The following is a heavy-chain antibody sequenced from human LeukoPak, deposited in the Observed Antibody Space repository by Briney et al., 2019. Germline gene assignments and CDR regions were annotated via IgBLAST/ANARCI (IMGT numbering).Heavy chain of an antibody. CDR3: ARASLGVTASGGFDP. J-gene: IGHJ5*02. CDR1: GYTLTSYD. V-gene: IGHV1-8*01. Sequence: ASVKVSCKASGYTLTSYDVIWVRQATGQGLEWMGWMNPKSGNTGSTQNFQDRVAMTRDTSINTAYMELSSLTSEDTAVYYCARASLGVTASGGFDPWGQGTLVTVSS. D-gene: IGHD1-26*01. CDR2: MNPKSGNT.